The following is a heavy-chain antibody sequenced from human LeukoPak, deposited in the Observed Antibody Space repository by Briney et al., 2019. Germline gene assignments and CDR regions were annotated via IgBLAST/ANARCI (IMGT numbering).Heavy chain of an antibody. J-gene: IGHJ5*02. CDR2: IYYSGST. CDR1: GGSISSGGYY. CDR3: ARVITMVRGVSWFDP. Sequence: PSETLSLTCTVSGGSISSGGYYWGWIRQNPGRGLEWIGYIYYSGSTYYNPSLKSRVTISVDTSKNQFSLKLSSVTAADTAVYYCARVITMVRGVSWFDPWGQGTLVTVSS. V-gene: IGHV4-31*03. D-gene: IGHD3-10*01.